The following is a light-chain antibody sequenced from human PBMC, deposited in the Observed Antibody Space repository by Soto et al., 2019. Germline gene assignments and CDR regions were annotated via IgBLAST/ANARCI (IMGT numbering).Light chain of an antibody. CDR2: DVT. J-gene: IGLJ2*01. V-gene: IGLV2-14*03. Sequence: QSVLTQPASVSGSPGQSITISCTGTTSDVGGYNHVSWYQQHPGKAPKLMIYDVTNRHSGVSNRFSGSKSGNTASLTISGLQAEDQADDYCSSYTHTNTLVFGGGTKVAVL. CDR3: SSYTHTNTLV. CDR1: TSDVGGYNH.